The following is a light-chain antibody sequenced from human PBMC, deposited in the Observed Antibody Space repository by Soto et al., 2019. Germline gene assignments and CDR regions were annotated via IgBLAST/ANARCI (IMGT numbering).Light chain of an antibody. J-gene: IGKJ1*01. CDR2: KAS. CDR3: QHYNSYSEA. V-gene: IGKV1-5*03. Sequence: QIXXSPSXXSXSXGDXVTXPXRASQTISSWLAWYQQQPGKAPKLLIYKASTLKSGVPSRFSGSGSGTEFTLTISSLQPDDFSTYYCQHYNSYSEAFGQGTQVDI. CDR1: QTISSW.